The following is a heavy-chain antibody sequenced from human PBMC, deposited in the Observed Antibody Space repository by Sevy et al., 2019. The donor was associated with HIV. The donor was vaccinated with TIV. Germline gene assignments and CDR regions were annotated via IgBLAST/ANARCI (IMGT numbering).Heavy chain of an antibody. D-gene: IGHD2-21*02. Sequence: GGSLRLSCAASGFTFSSYSMNWVRQAPGKGLEWVSSISSSSSYIYYADSVKGRFTISRDNAKNSQYLQMNSLRAEDTAVYYCARFIKYCGGDCYFPLDYWGQGTLVTVSS. CDR1: GFTFSSYS. J-gene: IGHJ4*02. V-gene: IGHV3-21*01. CDR2: ISSSSSYI. CDR3: ARFIKYCGGDCYFPLDY.